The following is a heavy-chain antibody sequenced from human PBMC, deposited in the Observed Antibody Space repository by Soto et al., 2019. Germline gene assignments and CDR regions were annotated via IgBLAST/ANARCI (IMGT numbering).Heavy chain of an antibody. V-gene: IGHV4-34*01. CDR3: ARGLLRWVGELSRRGGYYYDRDV. Sequence: QVQLQQWGAGLLKPSETLSLTCAVYGGSFSGYYWSWIRQPPGKGLEWIGEINDSGSTNNNPSLTSRVTRLGDTPKNKFSLELSSVPAADTAVYDCARGLLRWVGELSRRGGYYYDRDVWGKGTTVNVSS. CDR2: INDSGST. CDR1: GGSFSGYY. D-gene: IGHD3-10*01. J-gene: IGHJ6*03.